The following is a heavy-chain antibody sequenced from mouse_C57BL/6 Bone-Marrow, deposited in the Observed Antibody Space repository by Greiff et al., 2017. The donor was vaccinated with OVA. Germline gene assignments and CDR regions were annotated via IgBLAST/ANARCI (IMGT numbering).Heavy chain of an antibody. CDR3: ASYDYGYYYAMDY. Sequence: EVQLQESGPELVKPGASVKISCKASGYSFTGYYMNWVKPSPEKSLEWIGEINPSTGGTTYNQKFKAKATLTVDKSSSTAYMQLKSLTSEDSAVYYCASYDYGYYYAMDYWGQGTSVTVSS. V-gene: IGHV1-42*01. J-gene: IGHJ4*01. CDR1: GYSFTGYY. CDR2: INPSTGGT. D-gene: IGHD2-4*01.